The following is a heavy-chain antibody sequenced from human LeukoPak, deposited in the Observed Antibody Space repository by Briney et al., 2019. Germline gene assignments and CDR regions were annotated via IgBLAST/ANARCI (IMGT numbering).Heavy chain of an antibody. CDR2: MNPNSGNT. Sequence: ASVKVSRKASGYTFTSYDINWVRQATGQGLEWMGWMNPNSGNTGYAQKFQGRVTMTRNTSISIAYMELSSLRSEDTAVYYCATEQWLVSRNWFDPWGQGTLVTVSS. V-gene: IGHV1-8*01. CDR1: GYTFTSYD. CDR3: ATEQWLVSRNWFDP. D-gene: IGHD6-19*01. J-gene: IGHJ5*02.